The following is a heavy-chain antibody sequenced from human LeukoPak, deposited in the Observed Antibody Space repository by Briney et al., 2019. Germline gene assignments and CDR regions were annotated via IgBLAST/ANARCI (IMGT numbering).Heavy chain of an antibody. V-gene: IGHV4-34*01. Sequence: PSETLSLTCAVYGGSFSGYYWSWIRQPPGKGLEWIGEINHSGSTNYNPFLKSRVTISVDTSKNQFSLKLSSVTAADTAVYYCARVRDSGAFDIWGQGTMVTVSS. CDR2: INHSGST. D-gene: IGHD1-26*01. J-gene: IGHJ3*02. CDR3: ARVRDSGAFDI. CDR1: GGSFSGYY.